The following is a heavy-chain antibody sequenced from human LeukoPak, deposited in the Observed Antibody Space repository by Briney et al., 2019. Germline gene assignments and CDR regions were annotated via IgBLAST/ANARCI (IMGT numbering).Heavy chain of an antibody. V-gene: IGHV4-61*02. D-gene: IGHD5-12*01. CDR3: ARDSYDLDVTFDP. J-gene: IGHJ5*02. Sequence: SEILSLTCTVSGGSISSGGHYWTWIRQPAGKGLEWIGRIYSSGSTNYNPSLKSRVTMSVDTSKNQFSLKLSSVTAADTAVYYCARDSYDLDVTFDPWGQGTLVTVSS. CDR2: IYSSGST. CDR1: GGSISSGGHY.